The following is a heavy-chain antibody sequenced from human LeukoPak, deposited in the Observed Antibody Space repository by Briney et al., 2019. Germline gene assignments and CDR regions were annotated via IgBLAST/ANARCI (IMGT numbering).Heavy chain of an antibody. CDR2: INPSGGST. CDR3: ARGSTRRIIPPDFDY. D-gene: IGHD6-6*01. J-gene: IGHJ4*02. CDR1: GYPFPSYY. Sequence: ASVKVSCKASGYPFPSYYMHWGGQAPGQGLEWMGIINPSGGSTSYAQKFQGRVTMTRDTSTSTVYMELSSLRSEDTAVYSCARGSTRRIIPPDFDYWGQGTLVTVSS. V-gene: IGHV1-46*01.